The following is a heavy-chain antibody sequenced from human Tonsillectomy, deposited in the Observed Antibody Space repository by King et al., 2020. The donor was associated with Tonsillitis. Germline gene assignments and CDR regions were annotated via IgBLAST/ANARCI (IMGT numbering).Heavy chain of an antibody. CDR3: ATHAGIQLWLRPDH. CDR2: IIGNGASK. CDR1: GLTFSSSA. J-gene: IGHJ4*02. V-gene: IGHV3-23*04. D-gene: IGHD5-18*01. Sequence: VQLVESGGGLVQPGGALRLSFAASGLTFSSSAMSWVRQAPGKVLEWVSGIIGNGASKSYADSVKGRFTISRDNSKNTMFLQMNSLRVDDAAVYYCATHAGIQLWLRPDHWGQGTLVTVSS.